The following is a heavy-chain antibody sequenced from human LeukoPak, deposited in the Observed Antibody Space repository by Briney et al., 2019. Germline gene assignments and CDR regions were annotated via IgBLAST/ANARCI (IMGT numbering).Heavy chain of an antibody. CDR1: GYTFTSYD. CDR3: ATLCSGGSCFDRYYYYYMDV. J-gene: IGHJ6*03. Sequence: ASVKVSCKASGYTFTSYDINWVRQATGQGLEWMGWMNPNSGNTGYAQKFQGRVTMTEDTSTDTAYMELSSLRSEDTAVYYCATLCSGGSCFDRYYYYYMDVWGKGTTVTVSS. CDR2: MNPNSGNT. V-gene: IGHV1-8*02. D-gene: IGHD2-15*01.